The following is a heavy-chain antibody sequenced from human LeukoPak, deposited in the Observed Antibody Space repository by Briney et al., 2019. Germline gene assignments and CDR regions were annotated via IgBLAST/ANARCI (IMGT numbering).Heavy chain of an antibody. V-gene: IGHV3-23*01. Sequence: GGSLRLSCAASGFTFSSYAMSWVRQAPGKGLEWVSAISGSGAGIYYADSVKGRFTVSRDNSKNTLYLQMNSLRVEDTAVYYCARGGYNWDTDAGWFDPWGLGTLVTVSS. CDR1: GFTFSSYA. D-gene: IGHD1/OR15-1a*01. CDR3: ARGGYNWDTDAGWFDP. CDR2: ISGSGAGI. J-gene: IGHJ5*02.